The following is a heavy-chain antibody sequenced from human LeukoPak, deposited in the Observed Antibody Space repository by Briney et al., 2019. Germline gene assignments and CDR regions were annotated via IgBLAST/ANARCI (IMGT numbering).Heavy chain of an antibody. V-gene: IGHV1-46*01. CDR3: AKDFPAGGSPYYYYYGMDV. Sequence: ASVKVSCKASGYTFTSYYMHWVRQAPGQGLEWMGIINPCGGSASYAQKFQGRVTMTRDTSTSTVYMELSSLRSEDTAVYYCAKDFPAGGSPYYYYYGMDVWGQGTTVTVSS. CDR2: INPCGGSA. CDR1: GYTFTSYY. D-gene: IGHD2-15*01. J-gene: IGHJ6*02.